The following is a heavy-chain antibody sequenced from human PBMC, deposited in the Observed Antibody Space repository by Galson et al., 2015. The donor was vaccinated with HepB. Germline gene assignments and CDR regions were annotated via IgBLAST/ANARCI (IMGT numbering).Heavy chain of an antibody. CDR1: GFTFSSYG. J-gene: IGHJ4*02. Sequence: SLRLSCAASGFTFSSYGMHWVRQAPGKGLEWVAVISYDGSNKYYADSVKGRFTISRDNSKNTLYLQMNSLRAEDTAVYYCAKEGFSEVGATQYYFDYWGQGTLVTVSS. CDR2: ISYDGSNK. V-gene: IGHV3-30*18. D-gene: IGHD1-26*01. CDR3: AKEGFSEVGATQYYFDY.